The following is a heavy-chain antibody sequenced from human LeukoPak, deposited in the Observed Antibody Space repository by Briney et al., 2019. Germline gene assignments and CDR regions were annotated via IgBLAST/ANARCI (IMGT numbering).Heavy chain of an antibody. CDR2: ISSSGSTI. CDR3: ATWKKHGGSYYGMDV. J-gene: IGHJ6*02. D-gene: IGHD1-1*01. Sequence: GGSLRLSCAASGFTFSSYEMNWVRQAPGKGLEWVSYISSSGSTIYYAHSVKDLFAISRDNAKNSLYLQMNSLRAEDTAVYYFATWKKHGGSYYGMDVWGQGTTVTVSS. V-gene: IGHV3-48*03. CDR1: GFTFSSYE.